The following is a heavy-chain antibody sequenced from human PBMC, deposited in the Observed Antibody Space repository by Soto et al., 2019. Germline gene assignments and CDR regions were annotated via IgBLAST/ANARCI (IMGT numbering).Heavy chain of an antibody. V-gene: IGHV3-33*01. Sequence: QVQLVESGGGVVQPGRSLRLSCAASGFTFSSYGMHWVRQAPGKGLAWVAVIWYDGSNKYYADSVKGRFTISRDNSKNTLYLQMNSLRAEDTAVYYCARDGQWPHGNYIDVWGKGTTVTVSS. CDR1: GFTFSSYG. J-gene: IGHJ6*03. CDR2: IWYDGSNK. CDR3: ARDGQWPHGNYIDV. D-gene: IGHD6-19*01.